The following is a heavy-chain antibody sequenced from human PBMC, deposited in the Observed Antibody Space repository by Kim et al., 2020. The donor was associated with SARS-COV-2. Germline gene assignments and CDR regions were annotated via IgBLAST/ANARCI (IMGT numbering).Heavy chain of an antibody. Sequence: YSPSFQGHVTISADKSISTAYLQWSSLKASDTAMYYCAGSTYYYGSGPDYWGQGTLVTVSS. V-gene: IGHV5-10-1*01. D-gene: IGHD3-10*01. CDR3: AGSTYYYGSGPDY. J-gene: IGHJ4*02.